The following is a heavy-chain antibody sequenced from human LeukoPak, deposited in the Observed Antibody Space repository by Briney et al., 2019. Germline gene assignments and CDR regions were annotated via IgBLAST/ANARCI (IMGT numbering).Heavy chain of an antibody. J-gene: IGHJ6*02. Sequence: PGGSLRLSCVASGFTFSNYAMSWVRQAPGRGLEWVSTISDTGGSTYYADSVKGRFTISRDNSKNTLYLQMNSLRAEVTAIHYCAKVPYSDYGSGRPPFMDVWGQGTTVAVSS. CDR3: AKVPYSDYGSGRPPFMDV. CDR1: GFTFSNYA. V-gene: IGHV3-23*01. D-gene: IGHD3-10*01. CDR2: ISDTGGST.